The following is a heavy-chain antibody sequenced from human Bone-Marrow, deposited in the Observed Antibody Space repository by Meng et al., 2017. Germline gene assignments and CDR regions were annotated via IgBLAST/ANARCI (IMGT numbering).Heavy chain of an antibody. CDR2: IYHSGST. V-gene: IGHV4-4*02. CDR1: GGSISTSYG. Sequence: SGPRLVKASGTVLRTCSVAGGSISTSYGRSRSRQPPWKGLEWSGEIYHSGSTNYKPSVKSRVTISVDKSKNKFAQKLSSETAADTAVYYCARGQYFCWWELLPAFWFDPWGQGTLVTVSS. J-gene: IGHJ5*02. CDR3: ARGQYFCWWELLPAFWFDP. D-gene: IGHD1-26*01.